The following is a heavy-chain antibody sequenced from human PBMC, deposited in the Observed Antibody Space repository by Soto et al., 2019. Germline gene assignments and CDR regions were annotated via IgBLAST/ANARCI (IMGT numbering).Heavy chain of an antibody. CDR3: AGDILSVGPRANDAFDV. V-gene: IGHV1-3*01. J-gene: IGHJ3*01. CDR2: INPVNGNT. Sequence: QVQLVQSGAEVRKPGASVNISCRASGFSFSDNLINWVRQAPGQSLEWMGWINPVNGNTRYSQTFQGRVTISRHSSASIASVEVSDLTSEDTAVYDCAGDILSVGPRANDAFDVWGQGTMVTVSS. CDR1: GFSFSDNL.